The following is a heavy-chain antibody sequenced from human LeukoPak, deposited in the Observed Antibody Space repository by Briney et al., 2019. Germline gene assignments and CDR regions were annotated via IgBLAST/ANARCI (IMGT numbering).Heavy chain of an antibody. V-gene: IGHV5-51*01. CDR1: GYSFTSYW. J-gene: IGHJ4*02. CDR3: ARRAYCGGDCYSPFDY. D-gene: IGHD2-21*02. Sequence: GESLKISCKGSGYSFTSYWIGWVRPMPGKGLEWMGIIYPGDSDTRYSPSFQGQVTISADKSISTAYLQWSSLKASDTAMYYCARRAYCGGDCYSPFDYWGQGTLVTVSS. CDR2: IYPGDSDT.